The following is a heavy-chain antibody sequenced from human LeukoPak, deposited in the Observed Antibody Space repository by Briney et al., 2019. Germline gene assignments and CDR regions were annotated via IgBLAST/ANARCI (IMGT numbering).Heavy chain of an antibody. D-gene: IGHD1-14*01. V-gene: IGHV3-7*01. CDR1: GFTFSNYW. CDR3: ARDPLTQNDY. J-gene: IGHJ4*02. CDR2: INQNGSEI. Sequence: PGGSLRLSCAASGFTFSNYWMSWVRQAPGKGLEWVANINQNGSEIYYVDSVKGRFTISRDNAKNSLYLQMNTLRAEDTALYYCARDPLTQNDYWGRGTLVTVSS.